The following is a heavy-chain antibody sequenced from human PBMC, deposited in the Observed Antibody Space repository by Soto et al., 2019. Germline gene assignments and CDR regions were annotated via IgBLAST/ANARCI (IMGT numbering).Heavy chain of an antibody. J-gene: IGHJ4*02. CDR1: GGSISSSSYY. V-gene: IGHV4-39*01. CDR3: ARHPYSSSWPMNDY. D-gene: IGHD6-13*01. Sequence: SETLSLTCTVSGGSISSSSYYWGWIRQPPGKGLEWIGSIYYSGSTYYNPSLKSRVTISVDTSKNQFSLKLSSVTAADTAVYYCARHPYSSSWPMNDYWGQGTLVTVSS. CDR2: IYYSGST.